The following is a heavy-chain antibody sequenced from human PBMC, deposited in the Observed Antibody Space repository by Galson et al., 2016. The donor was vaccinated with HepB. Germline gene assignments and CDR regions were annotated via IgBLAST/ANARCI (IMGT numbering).Heavy chain of an antibody. J-gene: IGHJ4*02. V-gene: IGHV4-31*02. CDR3: ARERTPLTTVDY. D-gene: IGHD4-11*01. Sequence: IRQHPGKGLEWIGYIYYSGNTYYNPSLKSRVMISMDTSKNQFSLNLTSVTAADTAVYYCARERTPLTTVDYWGQGTLVTVSS. CDR2: IYYSGNT.